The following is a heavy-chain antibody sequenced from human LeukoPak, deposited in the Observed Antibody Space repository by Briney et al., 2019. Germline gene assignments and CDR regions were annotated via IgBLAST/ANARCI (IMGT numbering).Heavy chain of an antibody. D-gene: IGHD5-24*01. CDR2: MNLNSGNT. CDR3: ARGVEMATTTSYYYYYYMDV. V-gene: IGHV1-8*01. CDR1: GYTFTSYD. J-gene: IGHJ6*03. Sequence: ASVKVSCKASGYTFTSYDINWVRQATGQGLEWMGWMNLNSGNTGYAQKFQGRVTMTRNTSISTAYMELSSLRSEDTAVYYCARGVEMATTTSYYYYYYMDVWGKGTTVTVSS.